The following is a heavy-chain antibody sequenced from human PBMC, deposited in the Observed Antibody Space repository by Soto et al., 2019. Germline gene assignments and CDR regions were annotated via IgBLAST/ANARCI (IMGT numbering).Heavy chain of an antibody. J-gene: IGHJ5*02. CDR1: GGSISSGDYY. Sequence: QVQLQESGPGLVKPSQTLSLTCTVSGGSISSGDYYWSWIRQPPGKGLEWIGYIYYSGSTYYNPSLKSRVTISVDTSKNQFSLKLSSVPAADTAVYYCARDGGDYGDYGVWFDPWGQGTLVTVSS. V-gene: IGHV4-30-4*01. CDR3: ARDGGDYGDYGVWFDP. CDR2: IYYSGST. D-gene: IGHD4-17*01.